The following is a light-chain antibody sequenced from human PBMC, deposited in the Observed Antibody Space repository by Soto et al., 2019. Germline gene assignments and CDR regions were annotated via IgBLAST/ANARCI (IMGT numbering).Light chain of an antibody. V-gene: IGLV2-14*01. CDR2: EVS. J-gene: IGLJ2*01. CDR1: SSDVGGYNY. Sequence: QSALTQPASVSGSPGQSITISCTGTSSDVGGYNYVSWYQQYPGKAPKLMIYEVSNRPSGVSNRFSGSKSGNTASLTISGRQAEDEADYYVSSYASSRDVFFGGGTKVTVL. CDR3: SSYASSRDVF.